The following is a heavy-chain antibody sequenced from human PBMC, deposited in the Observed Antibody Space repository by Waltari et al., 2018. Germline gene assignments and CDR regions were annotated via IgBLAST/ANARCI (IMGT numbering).Heavy chain of an antibody. D-gene: IGHD3-16*01. CDR2: ITWNGGII. J-gene: IGHJ4*02. V-gene: IGHV3-20*04. Sequence: EVQLAESGGAVVRPGGSLRLPCVASGFKFTDYGMSWVRRVPGKGLEWVSGITWNGGIISYSDSVKGRFTITRDNDKNSLSLQMTSLRVEDTALYYCARYLNWGLPRFDNWGQGTQVTVSS. CDR3: ARYLNWGLPRFDN. CDR1: GFKFTDYG.